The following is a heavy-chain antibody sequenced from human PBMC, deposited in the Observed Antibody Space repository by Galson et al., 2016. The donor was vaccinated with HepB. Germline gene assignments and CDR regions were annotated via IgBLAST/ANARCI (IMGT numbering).Heavy chain of an antibody. CDR3: AGQGGTSFDY. V-gene: IGHV5-51*01. CDR1: GYSFNVFW. CDR2: IYPGNSHT. D-gene: IGHD2-2*01. J-gene: IGHJ4*02. Sequence: QSGAEVKKPGESLKISCKASGYSFNVFWIGWVRQMPGKGLELMGIIYPGNSHTIYNPTFQGQVTISADKSITTAYLQRSSLKASDTAMYYCAGQGGTSFDYWGQGTLLTVSS.